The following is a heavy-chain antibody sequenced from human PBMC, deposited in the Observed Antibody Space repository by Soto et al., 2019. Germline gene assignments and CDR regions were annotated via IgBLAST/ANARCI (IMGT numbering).Heavy chain of an antibody. CDR2: IDHSGST. CDR1: GGSISSGGYS. J-gene: IGHJ4*02. D-gene: IGHD6-13*01. Sequence: QLQLQESGSGLVKPSQTLSLTCAVSGGSISSGGYSWSGLRQPPGKGLEWIGYIDHSGSTYYNPSLKSRVTISVDRSKNQFSLKLSSVPAADTAVYYCASSHAGAHITAAVHWGQGTLVTVSS. CDR3: ASSHAGAHITAAVH. V-gene: IGHV4-30-2*01.